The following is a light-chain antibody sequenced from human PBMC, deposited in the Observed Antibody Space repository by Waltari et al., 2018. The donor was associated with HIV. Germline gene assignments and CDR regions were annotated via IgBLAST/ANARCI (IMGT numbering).Light chain of an antibody. CDR2: GNN. CDR1: GLRSLY. J-gene: IGLJ2*01. CDR3: NSRDSSGNDVV. Sequence: SHLTHLPPLSVVLGHPATTPALGAGLRSLYASWYQQKPGPAPNFVISGNNYRPSGILDRCSGASTGNTASLTITGAQAEDEAEYYCNSRDSSGNDVVFGGGTKLTVL. V-gene: IGLV3-19*01.